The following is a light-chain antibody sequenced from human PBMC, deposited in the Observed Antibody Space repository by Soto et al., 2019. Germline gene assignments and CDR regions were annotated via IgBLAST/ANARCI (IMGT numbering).Light chain of an antibody. CDR2: DAS. V-gene: IGKV3-20*01. Sequence: EIVLTQSPGTLSLSPGERATLSCRASQSVTTGYLAWYQQKPGQAPRLLIYDASSRATGIPDRFGGSGSGTDFTLTISRLETEDSAVYYCQQDGHSPVWTFGQGTKVEIK. J-gene: IGKJ1*01. CDR1: QSVTTGY. CDR3: QQDGHSPVWT.